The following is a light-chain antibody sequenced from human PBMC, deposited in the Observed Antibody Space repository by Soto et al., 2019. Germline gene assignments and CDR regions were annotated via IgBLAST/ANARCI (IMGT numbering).Light chain of an antibody. CDR1: SSDVAAYNY. CDR3: SSYAGSNMWV. J-gene: IGLJ2*01. CDR2: EVT. V-gene: IGLV2-14*01. Sequence: QSALTQPASVSGSPGQSITISCTGTSSDVAAYNYVSWYQQHPGQAPKLIIYEVTNRPSGVSSRFSGSKSGSTASLTISGLQAEDEAHYYCSSYAGSNMWVFGGGTKLTVL.